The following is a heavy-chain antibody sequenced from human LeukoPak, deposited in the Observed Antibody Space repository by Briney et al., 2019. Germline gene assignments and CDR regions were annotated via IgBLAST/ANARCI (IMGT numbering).Heavy chain of an antibody. V-gene: IGHV4-59*01. J-gene: IGHJ4*02. CDR2: IYYSGST. CDR3: ARGNGDDFWSGYLDY. Sequence: SETLSLTCTVSGGSISSYYWSWIRQPPGKGLEWIGYIYYSGSTNYNPSHKSRVTISVDTSKNQFSLKLSSVTAADTAVYYCARGNGDDFWSGYLDYWGQGTLVTVSS. CDR1: GGSISSYY. D-gene: IGHD3-3*01.